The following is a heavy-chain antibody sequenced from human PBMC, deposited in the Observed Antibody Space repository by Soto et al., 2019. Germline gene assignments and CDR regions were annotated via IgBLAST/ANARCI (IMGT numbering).Heavy chain of an antibody. CDR1: GGSISSYY. CDR2: IYYSGST. V-gene: IGHV4-59*08. Sequence: PSETLSLTCTVSGGSISSYYWSWIRQPPGKGLEWIGYIYYSGSTNYNPSLKSRVTISVDTSKNQFSLKLSSVTAADTAVYYCARVRVAGSNWFDPWGQGTLVTVS. D-gene: IGHD6-19*01. J-gene: IGHJ5*02. CDR3: ARVRVAGSNWFDP.